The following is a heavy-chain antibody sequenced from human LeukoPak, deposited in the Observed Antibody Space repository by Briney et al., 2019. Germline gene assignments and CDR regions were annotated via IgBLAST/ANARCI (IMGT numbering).Heavy chain of an antibody. CDR2: ISYRQSV. V-gene: IGHV4-61*01. D-gene: IGHD2-15*01. J-gene: IGHJ5*02. CDR1: LGSVSIISNK. CDR3: ATEAECSGGSCYSYGWFDP. Sequence: ETLSLTCTVSLGSVSIISNKWSWIRRPPGKVLELIGPISYRQSVSYNPSLRSRVTNSVDTSTNQFSLTLGSVTAADTAVYFCATEAECSGGSCYSYGWFDPWGQGTQVIVSS.